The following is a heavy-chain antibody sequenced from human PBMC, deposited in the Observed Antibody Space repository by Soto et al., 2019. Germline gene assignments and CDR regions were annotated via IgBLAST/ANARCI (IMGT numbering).Heavy chain of an antibody. CDR1: GGSISSSNW. V-gene: IGHV4-4*02. Sequence: QVQLQESGPGLVKPSGTLSLTCAVSGGSISSSNWWSWVRQPPGKGLEWIGEIYHSGSTNYNPSLQSRVTISVDKSKNQFSLELSSVTGAGTAVCYCARVSSGYDLNWFDPWGQGTLVTVSS. J-gene: IGHJ5*02. CDR3: ARVSSGYDLNWFDP. CDR2: IYHSGST. D-gene: IGHD5-12*01.